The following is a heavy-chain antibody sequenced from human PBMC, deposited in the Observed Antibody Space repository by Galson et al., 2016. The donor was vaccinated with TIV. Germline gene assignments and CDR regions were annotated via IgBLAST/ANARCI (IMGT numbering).Heavy chain of an antibody. CDR2: INPAVGLT. Sequence: SVKVSCKASGGTFNSYDISWLRQVPGQGFEWMGRINPAVGLTKYALRFQGRITITAAYMELSSLRSEDTAVYYCSSASHLVPTVHHYWGQGTLVTVSS. J-gene: IGHJ4*02. CDR3: SSASHLVPTVHHY. V-gene: IGHV1-69*04. CDR1: GGTFNSYD. D-gene: IGHD3-3*02.